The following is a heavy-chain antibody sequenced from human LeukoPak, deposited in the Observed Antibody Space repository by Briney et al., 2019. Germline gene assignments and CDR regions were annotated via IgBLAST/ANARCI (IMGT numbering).Heavy chain of an antibody. J-gene: IGHJ4*02. CDR1: GFTFSIYW. V-gene: IGHV3-74*01. D-gene: IGHD3-16*01. CDR3: ARVKRPGGGDFDY. Sequence: QPGGSLRLPCAASGFTFSIYWMHWVRQAPGKGLEWVSAISSDGSSTNYADSVKGRFTISRDNAKNTLYLQIKSLRAEDTAVYYCARVKRPGGGDFDYWGQGTLVTVSS. CDR2: ISSDGSST.